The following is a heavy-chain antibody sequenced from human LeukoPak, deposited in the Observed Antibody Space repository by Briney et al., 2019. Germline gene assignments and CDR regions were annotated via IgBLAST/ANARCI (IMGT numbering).Heavy chain of an antibody. J-gene: IGHJ4*02. D-gene: IGHD3-22*01. V-gene: IGHV3-66*01. CDR3: ARGVTSGYYFVDY. CDR1: GFTVSTNY. Sequence: GGSLRLSCAASGFTVSTNYMSWVRQAPGKGLEWLSVIYSGSSTYYADSVKGRFTISRDNSKNTLYLQMNSLRAEDTAVYYCARGVTSGYYFVDYWGQGTLVTVSS. CDR2: IYSGSST.